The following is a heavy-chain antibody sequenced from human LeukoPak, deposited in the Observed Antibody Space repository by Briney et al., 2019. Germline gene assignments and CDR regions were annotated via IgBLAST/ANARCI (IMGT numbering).Heavy chain of an antibody. Sequence: PGGSLRLSCAASGFTFSTYAMSWVRQAPGKGLEWVSAISGGGGSTYYADSVKGRFTISRDNSKNTLYLQMNSLRAEDTAVYYCAKDRGAAAGAEAPDYWGQGTLVTVSS. V-gene: IGHV3-23*01. CDR3: AKDRGAAAGAEAPDY. D-gene: IGHD6-13*01. J-gene: IGHJ4*02. CDR1: GFTFSTYA. CDR2: ISGGGGST.